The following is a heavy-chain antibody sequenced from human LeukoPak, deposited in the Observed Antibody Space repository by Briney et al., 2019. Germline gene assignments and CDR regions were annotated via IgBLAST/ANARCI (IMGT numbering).Heavy chain of an antibody. CDR1: GFNFNDYG. CDR2: INWNGGST. V-gene: IGHV3-20*04. D-gene: IGHD6-13*01. Sequence: PGGSLRLSCAASGFNFNDYGMSWVRQAPGKGLEWVSSINWNGGSTGYADSVKGRFTISRDNAKNSLYLQMNSLRAEDTAVYYCARVCSSWRRNAFDIWGQGTMVTVSS. CDR3: ARVCSSWRRNAFDI. J-gene: IGHJ3*02.